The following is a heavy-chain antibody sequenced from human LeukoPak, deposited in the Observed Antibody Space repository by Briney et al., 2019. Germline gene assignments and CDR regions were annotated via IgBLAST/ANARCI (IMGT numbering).Heavy chain of an antibody. Sequence: PGGSLRLSCAASGFTFSDLWTPWVRQAPGRGLVWVSRVKGDGISTLYADFVEGRFTISRDNARNTLYLQMNSLRADDTALYYCATGPYNAFEMWGQGTMVTVSS. CDR3: ATGPYNAFEM. V-gene: IGHV3-74*01. D-gene: IGHD2-2*02. CDR2: VKGDGIST. CDR1: GFTFSDLW. J-gene: IGHJ3*02.